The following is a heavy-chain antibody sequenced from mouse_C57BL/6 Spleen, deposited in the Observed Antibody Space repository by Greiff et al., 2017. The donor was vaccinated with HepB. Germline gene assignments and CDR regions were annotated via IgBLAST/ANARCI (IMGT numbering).Heavy chain of an antibody. V-gene: IGHV1-64*01. CDR2: IHPNSGST. CDR3: ARRDSSGYAYAMDY. Sequence: QVQLQQPGAELVKPGASVKLSCKASGYTFTSYWMHWVKQRPGQGLEWIGMIHPNSGSTNYNEKFKSKATLTVDKSSSTAYMQLSSLTSEDSAVYYCARRDSSGYAYAMDYWGQGTSVTVSS. CDR1: GYTFTSYW. J-gene: IGHJ4*01. D-gene: IGHD3-2*02.